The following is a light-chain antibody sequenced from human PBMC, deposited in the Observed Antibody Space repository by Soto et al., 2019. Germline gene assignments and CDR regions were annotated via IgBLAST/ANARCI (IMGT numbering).Light chain of an antibody. J-gene: IGLJ1*01. V-gene: IGLV2-8*01. Sequence: QSVLTQPPSASGSPGQSVTISCTGTSSDVGGYNYVSWYQQHPGKAPKLMIYEVSKRPSGVPDRFSGSKSGNTASLTVSGLQVEDEAYYYYRDYAGSNIYGFGAGAKVSIL. CDR3: RDYAGSNIYG. CDR2: EVS. CDR1: SSDVGGYNY.